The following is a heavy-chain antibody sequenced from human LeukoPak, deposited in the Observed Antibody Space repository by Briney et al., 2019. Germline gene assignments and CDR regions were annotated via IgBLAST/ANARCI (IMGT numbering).Heavy chain of an antibody. V-gene: IGHV3-48*03. CDR2: ISSSGSTI. J-gene: IGHJ4*02. Sequence: GGSLRLSCAASGFPFSSYEMNWVRQAPGKGLEWVSYISSSGSTIYYADSVKGRFTISRDNAKNPLYLQMNSLRAEDTAVYYCARAPGGYSYGTPNFDYWGQGTLVTVSS. D-gene: IGHD5-18*01. CDR3: ARAPGGYSYGTPNFDY. CDR1: GFPFSSYE.